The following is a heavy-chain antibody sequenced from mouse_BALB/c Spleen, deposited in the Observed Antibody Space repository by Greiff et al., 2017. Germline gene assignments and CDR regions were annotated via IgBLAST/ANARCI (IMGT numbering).Heavy chain of an antibody. V-gene: IGHV1S137*01. J-gene: IGHJ4*01. D-gene: IGHD4-1*01. Sequence: QVQLQQSGAELVRPGVSVKISCKGSGYTFTDYAMHWVKQSHAKGLEWIGVISTYYGDASYNQKFKGKATMTVDKSSSTAYMELARLTSEDSAIYYCARNWDVGYAMDYWGQGTSVTVSS. CDR3: ARNWDVGYAMDY. CDR1: GYTFTDYA. CDR2: ISTYYGDA.